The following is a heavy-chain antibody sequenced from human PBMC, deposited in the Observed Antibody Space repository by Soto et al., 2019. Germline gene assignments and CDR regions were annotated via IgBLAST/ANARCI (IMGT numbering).Heavy chain of an antibody. CDR1: GFIFGDYY. CDR2: SRNKAKSYIT. CDR3: ARVSDSYYSFDV. D-gene: IGHD3-10*01. V-gene: IGHV3-72*01. J-gene: IGHJ6*02. Sequence: GGSLRLSCAVSGFIFGDYYMDWVRQAPGKGLEWVGRSRNKAKSYITEYAASVKSRFTISRDDLKKLLYLQMNSLKTEDTAVYYCARVSDSYYSFDVWGQGTTVTVSS.